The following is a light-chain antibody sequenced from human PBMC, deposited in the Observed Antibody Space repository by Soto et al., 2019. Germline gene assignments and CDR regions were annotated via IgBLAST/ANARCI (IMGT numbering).Light chain of an antibody. Sequence: EIVLTQSPGTLSLSPGERATLSCRASQSVSSSYLAWYQQKPGQAPRPLIYGASSRATGIPDRFSGSGSGTDFTLTISRLEPEDFAVYYCQQYCSSPYTFGQGTKLEIK. CDR1: QSVSSSY. CDR3: QQYCSSPYT. V-gene: IGKV3-20*01. CDR2: GAS. J-gene: IGKJ2*01.